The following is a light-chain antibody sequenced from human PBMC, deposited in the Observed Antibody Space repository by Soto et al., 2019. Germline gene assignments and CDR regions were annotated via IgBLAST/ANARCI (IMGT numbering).Light chain of an antibody. CDR2: GAS. CDR3: QQYNNWPPLT. Sequence: EIVMTQSPATLSVSPGERATLSCRASQSVSSNLAWYQQKPGQAPRLLIYGASTRATGIPARFSGSGSGTEFTLTNSRLQSEDFAVYYCQQYNNWPPLTFGGGTKVEIK. J-gene: IGKJ4*01. V-gene: IGKV3-15*01. CDR1: QSVSSN.